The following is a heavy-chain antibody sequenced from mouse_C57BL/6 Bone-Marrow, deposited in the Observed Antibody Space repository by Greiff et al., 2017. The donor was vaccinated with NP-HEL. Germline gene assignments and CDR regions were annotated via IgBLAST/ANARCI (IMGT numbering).Heavy chain of an antibody. D-gene: IGHD3-2*02. CDR2: IYPSDSET. CDR3: ASRQLRLPYFDY. V-gene: IGHV1-61*01. Sequence: QVQLQQPGAELVRPGSSVKLSCKASGYTFTSYWMDWVKQRPGQGLEWIGNIYPSDSETHYNQKFKDKATLTVDKSSSTAYMQLSSLTSEDSAVYYCASRQLRLPYFDYWGQGTTLTVSS. J-gene: IGHJ2*01. CDR1: GYTFTSYW.